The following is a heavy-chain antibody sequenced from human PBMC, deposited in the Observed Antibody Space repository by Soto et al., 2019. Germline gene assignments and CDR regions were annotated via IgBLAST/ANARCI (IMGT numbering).Heavy chain of an antibody. CDR1: GFSLSTSGVG. Sequence: SGPTLGHPTQSLTLTCTFSGFSLSTSGVGVGWIRHPPGKALEWLALIYWNDDKRYSPSLKTRLTITKDTSKKHVVLTMTKMDTVDTATYYCAHRYDFRTGPYFHXWGQATLVTVSX. J-gene: IGHJ4*02. D-gene: IGHD3-3*01. CDR2: IYWNDDK. V-gene: IGHV2-5*01. CDR3: AHRYDFRTGPYFHX.